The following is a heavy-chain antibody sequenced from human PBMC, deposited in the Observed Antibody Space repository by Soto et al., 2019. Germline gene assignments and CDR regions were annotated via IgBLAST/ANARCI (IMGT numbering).Heavy chain of an antibody. D-gene: IGHD2-15*01. V-gene: IGHV4-31*03. CDR1: GGSISSGGYY. Sequence: PSETLSLTCTVSGGSISSGGYYWSWIRQHPGKGLEWIGYIYYSGSTYYNPSLKSRVTISVDTSKNQFSLKLSSVTAADTAVYYCARSHYCSGGSSYFLGPYGMDVWGQGTTVTVSS. J-gene: IGHJ6*02. CDR2: IYYSGST. CDR3: ARSHYCSGGSSYFLGPYGMDV.